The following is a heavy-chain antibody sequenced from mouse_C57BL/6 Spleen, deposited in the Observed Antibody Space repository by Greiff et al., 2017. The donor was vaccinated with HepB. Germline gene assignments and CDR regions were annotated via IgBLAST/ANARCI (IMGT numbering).Heavy chain of an antibody. CDR3: AREYKTYFDV. V-gene: IGHV1-52*01. D-gene: IGHD5-1*01. CDR1: GYTFTSYW. J-gene: IGHJ1*03. CDR2: IDPSDSET. Sequence: VQLQQPGAELVRPGSSVKLSCKASGYTFTSYWMHWVKQRPIQGLEWIGNIDPSDSETHYNQKFKDKATLTVDKYSSTAYMQLSSLTSEDSAVYYCAREYKTYFDVWGTGTTVTVSS.